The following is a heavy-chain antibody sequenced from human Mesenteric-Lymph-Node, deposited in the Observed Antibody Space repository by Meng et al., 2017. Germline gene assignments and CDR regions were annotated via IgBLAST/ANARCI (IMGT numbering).Heavy chain of an antibody. D-gene: IGHD6-13*01. CDR1: GGSVSGYY. CDR2: INHSGST. V-gene: IGHV4-34*01. Sequence: VQLQQWGAGLFKPSETLSLTCAVYGGSVSGYYWSWIRQPPGKGLEWIGEINHSGSTNYNPSLKSRVTISVDKSKNQFSLKLSSVTAADTAVYYCARVAAAGNEWFDPWGQGTLVTVSS. CDR3: ARVAAAGNEWFDP. J-gene: IGHJ5*02.